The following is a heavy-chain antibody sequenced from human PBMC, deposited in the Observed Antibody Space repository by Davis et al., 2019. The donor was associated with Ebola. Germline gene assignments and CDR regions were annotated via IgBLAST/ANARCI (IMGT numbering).Heavy chain of an antibody. CDR1: GGSIISSSSY. V-gene: IGHV4-39*01. CDR3: ASLLTYYYGSGTYSSPYYFDH. J-gene: IGHJ4*02. CDR2: IYHSGST. D-gene: IGHD3-10*01. Sequence: SETLSLTCTVSGGSIISSSSYWGWIRQPPGKGLEWIGSIYHSGSTYYNPSLKSRVTISVDTSKNQFSLKLSSVTAADTAVYYCASLLTYYYGSGTYSSPYYFDHWGQGTLVTVSS.